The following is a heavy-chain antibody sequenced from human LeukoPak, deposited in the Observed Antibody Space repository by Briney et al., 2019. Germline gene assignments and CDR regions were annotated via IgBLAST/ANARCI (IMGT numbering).Heavy chain of an antibody. Sequence: SETLSLTCAVYGGSFSGYYWSWIRQPPGKGLEWIGEINHSGSTNYNPSLKSRVTISVDTSKNQFSLKLSSVTAADTAVYYCARLGLGYYYGSGSTPYYYMDVWGKGTTVTISS. CDR3: ARLGLGYYYGSGSTPYYYMDV. V-gene: IGHV4-34*01. J-gene: IGHJ6*03. CDR1: GGSFSGYY. CDR2: INHSGST. D-gene: IGHD3-10*01.